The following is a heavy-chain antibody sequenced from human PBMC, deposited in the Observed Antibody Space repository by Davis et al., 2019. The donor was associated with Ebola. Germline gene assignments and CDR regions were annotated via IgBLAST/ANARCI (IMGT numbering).Heavy chain of an antibody. J-gene: IGHJ4*02. V-gene: IGHV3-48*04. CDR2: ISSSSSTI. CDR1: GFTFSSYS. Sequence: PGGSLRLSCAASGFTFSSYSMNWVRQAPGKGLEWVSYISSSSSTIYYADSVKGRFTISRDNAKNSLYLQMNSLRAEDTAVYYCASLYDFWSGRYDYWGQGTLVTVSS. D-gene: IGHD3-3*01. CDR3: ASLYDFWSGRYDY.